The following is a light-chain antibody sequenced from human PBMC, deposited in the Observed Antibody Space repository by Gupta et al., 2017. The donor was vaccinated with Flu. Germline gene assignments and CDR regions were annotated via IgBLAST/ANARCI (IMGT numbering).Light chain of an antibody. V-gene: IGKV1-5*03. J-gene: IGKJ4*01. CDR3: QQYSTSPLT. Sequence: DIQLTQSPSTLSASVGDRVTSTCRASQSISSWLVWYQQKPGKAPKILIQKASNLESGVPSRFNGSGSGTEFTLNISSLHPDDFAAYYCQQYSTSPLTFGGGTKVEIE. CDR2: KAS. CDR1: QSISSW.